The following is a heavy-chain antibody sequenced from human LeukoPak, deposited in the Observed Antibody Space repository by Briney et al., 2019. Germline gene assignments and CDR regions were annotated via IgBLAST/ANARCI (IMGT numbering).Heavy chain of an antibody. V-gene: IGHV4-61*01. CDR1: GDSISGSSYY. CDR3: ARGVYSSSWYPFDY. Sequence: SETLSLTCTVSGDSISGSSYYWSWIRQPPGKGLEWIGYIYYSGSTNYNPSLKSRVTISVDTSKNQFSLKLSSVTAADTAVYYCARGVYSSSWYPFDYWGQGTLVTVSS. CDR2: IYYSGST. J-gene: IGHJ4*02. D-gene: IGHD6-13*01.